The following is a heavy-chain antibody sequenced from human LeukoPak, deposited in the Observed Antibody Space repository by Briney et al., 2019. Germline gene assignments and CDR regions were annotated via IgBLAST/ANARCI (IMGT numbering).Heavy chain of an antibody. Sequence: PGGSLRLSCAASGFTFSSYSMNWVRQAPGKGLEWVSYISSSSSTIYYADSVKGRFTISRDNAKNSLYLQMNSLRAEDTAVYYCARETRWELRFNWFDPWGQGTLVTVSS. CDR1: GFTFSSYS. J-gene: IGHJ5*02. CDR3: ARETRWELRFNWFDP. V-gene: IGHV3-48*01. CDR2: ISSSSSTI. D-gene: IGHD1-26*01.